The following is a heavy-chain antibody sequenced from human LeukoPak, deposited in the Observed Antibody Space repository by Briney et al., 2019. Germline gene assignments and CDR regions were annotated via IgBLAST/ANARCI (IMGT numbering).Heavy chain of an antibody. D-gene: IGHD6-13*01. Sequence: PSETLSLTFTVSGGSISSSSYYWGWIRQPPGKGLEWIGSIYYSGSTYYNPSLKSRVTISVDTSKNQFSLKLSSVTAADTAVYYCARRPGIAAAGNNWFDPWGQGTLVTVSS. V-gene: IGHV4-39*01. CDR3: ARRPGIAAAGNNWFDP. CDR1: GGSISSSSYY. CDR2: IYYSGST. J-gene: IGHJ5*02.